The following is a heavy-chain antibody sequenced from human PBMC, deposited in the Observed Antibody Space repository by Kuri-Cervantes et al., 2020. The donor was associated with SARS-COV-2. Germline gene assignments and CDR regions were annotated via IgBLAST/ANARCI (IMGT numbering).Heavy chain of an antibody. CDR1: GFTFSSYS. CDR2: ISSSSSYI. V-gene: IGHV3-21*01. J-gene: IGHJ4*02. Sequence: GGSLRLSCAASGFTFSSYSMNWVRQAPGKGLEWVSSISSSSSYIYYADSVKGRFTISRDNAKNSLYLQMNSLRAEDTAVYYCARPGRIAVAGTDYWGQGTLVTVSS. CDR3: ARPGRIAVAGTDY. D-gene: IGHD6-19*01.